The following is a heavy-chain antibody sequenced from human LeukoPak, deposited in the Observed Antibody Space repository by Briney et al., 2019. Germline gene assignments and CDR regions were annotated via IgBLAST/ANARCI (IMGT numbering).Heavy chain of an antibody. CDR3: AATVNYYYYMDV. CDR1: GYTFTSYG. V-gene: IGHV1-18*03. D-gene: IGHD4-11*01. CDR2: ISAYNGNT. Sequence: GASVKVSCKASGYTFTSYGISWVRQAPGQGLEWMGWISAYNGNTNYAQKLQGRVTMTTDTSTSTAYMELRSLRSDDMAVYYCAATVNYYYYMDVWGKGTTVTVSS. J-gene: IGHJ6*03.